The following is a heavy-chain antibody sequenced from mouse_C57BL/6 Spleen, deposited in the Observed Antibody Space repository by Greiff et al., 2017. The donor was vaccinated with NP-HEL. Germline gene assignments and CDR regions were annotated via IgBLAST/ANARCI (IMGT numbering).Heavy chain of an antibody. CDR2: VNPNNGGT. J-gene: IGHJ4*01. CDR1: GYTFTDYY. V-gene: IGHV1-26*01. CDR3: ARYRGYAMDY. Sequence: EVQLQQSGPELVKPGASVKISCKASGYTFTDYYMNWVQRHGKSREWIGDVNPNNGGTSYNQKFKGKATLTVDKSSSTAYMELRSLTSEDSAVYYCARYRGYAMDYWGQGTSVTVSS.